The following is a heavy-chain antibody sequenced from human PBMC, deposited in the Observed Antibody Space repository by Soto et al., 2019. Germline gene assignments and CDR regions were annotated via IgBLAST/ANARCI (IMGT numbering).Heavy chain of an antibody. CDR3: VRHADSGRPYFDY. D-gene: IGHD3-10*01. CDR1: GGSISSYY. CDR2: IYYRGNT. J-gene: IGHJ4*02. Sequence: SETLSLTCTVSGGSISSYYWSWIRQTPGRGLEWIGNIYYRGNTDYNPSLKSRLTLLIDTTKSQFSLNLSSVTDADTAMYYCVRHADSGRPYFDYWGQGALVTVSS. V-gene: IGHV4-59*08.